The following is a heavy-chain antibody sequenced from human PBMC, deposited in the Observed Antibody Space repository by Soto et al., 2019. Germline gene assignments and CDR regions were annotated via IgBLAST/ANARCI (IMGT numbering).Heavy chain of an antibody. D-gene: IGHD5-12*01. CDR1: GFTFSSYS. J-gene: IGHJ6*02. CDR3: ASEGYSGYDYSYYGTDV. CDR2: ISSSSSYI. Sequence: PGGSLRLSCAASGFTFSSYSMNWVRQAPGKGLEWVSSISSSSSYIYYADSVKGRFTISRDNAKNSLYLQMNSLRAEDTAVYYCASEGYSGYDYSYYGTDVWGQGTTVTVSS. V-gene: IGHV3-21*01.